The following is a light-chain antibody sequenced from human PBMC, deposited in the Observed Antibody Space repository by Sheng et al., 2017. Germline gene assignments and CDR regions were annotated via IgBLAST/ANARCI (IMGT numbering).Light chain of an antibody. J-gene: IGLJ2*01. V-gene: IGLV2-23*02. CDR1: TSDVGSYNL. CDR3: CSYAGRTTLV. CDR2: EVS. Sequence: QSALTQPASVSGSPGQSITISCTGTTSDVGSYNLVSWYQQYPGKAPKVIIYEVSERPSGVSNRFSGSRSGNTASLTISGLQAEDEADYFCCSYAGRTTLVFGGGDEADRP.